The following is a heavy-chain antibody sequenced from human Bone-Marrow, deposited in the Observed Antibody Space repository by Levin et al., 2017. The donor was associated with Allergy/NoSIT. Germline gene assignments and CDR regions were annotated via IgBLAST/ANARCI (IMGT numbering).Heavy chain of an antibody. V-gene: IGHV3-23*01. CDR3: ARGAWSSSFLKNYYGMDV. CDR2: IIGSGDNT. D-gene: IGHD6-6*01. J-gene: IGHJ6*02. Sequence: PGGSLRLSCVASGFTFPNYAMNWVRQAPGNGLEWASTIIGSGDNTYYADSVKGRFTIPRDSSKSTLYLQMDSLRTEDTAMYYCARGAWSSSFLKNYYGMDVWGQGTTVTGSS. CDR1: GFTFPNYA.